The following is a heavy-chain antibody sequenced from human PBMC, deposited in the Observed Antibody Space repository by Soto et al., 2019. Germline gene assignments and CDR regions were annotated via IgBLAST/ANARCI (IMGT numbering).Heavy chain of an antibody. CDR3: ATDRPQSSGLDY. Sequence: GGSLRLSCAASGFTFSSYGMHWVRQAPGKGLEWVAVISYDGSNKYYADSVKGRFTISRDNSKNTLYLQMNSLRAEDTAVYYCATDRPQSSGLDYWGQGTLVTVSS. V-gene: IGHV3-30*03. J-gene: IGHJ4*02. CDR2: ISYDGSNK. CDR1: GFTFSSYG. D-gene: IGHD3-22*01.